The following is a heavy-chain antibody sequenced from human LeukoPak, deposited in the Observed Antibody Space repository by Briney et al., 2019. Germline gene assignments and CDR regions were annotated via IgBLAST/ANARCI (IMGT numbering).Heavy chain of an antibody. CDR3: AKDLLVATIALNFDY. J-gene: IGHJ4*02. D-gene: IGHD5-12*01. CDR2: IYSGGNT. V-gene: IGHV3-53*01. CDR1: GFTVSSSY. Sequence: GGSLRLSCAASGFTVSSSYVSWVRQAPGKGLEWISLIYSGGNTYYADSVKGRFTISRDNSKNTLFLQMNSLRAEDTAVYYCAKDLLVATIALNFDYWGQGTLVTVSS.